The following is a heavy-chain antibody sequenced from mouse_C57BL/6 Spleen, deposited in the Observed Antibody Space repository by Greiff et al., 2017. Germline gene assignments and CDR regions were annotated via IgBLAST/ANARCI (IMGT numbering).Heavy chain of an antibody. V-gene: IGHV1-50*01. D-gene: IGHD3-1*01. CDR3: ARKATLGFDY. CDR1: GYTFTSYW. CDR2: IDPSDSYT. Sequence: QVQLQQPGAELVKPGASVKLSCKASGYTFTSYWMQWVKQRPGQGLEWIGEIDPSDSYTNYNQKFKGKATLTVDTSSSTAYMQLSGLTSEYYTVYYCARKATLGFDYWGQGTTLTVSS. J-gene: IGHJ2*01.